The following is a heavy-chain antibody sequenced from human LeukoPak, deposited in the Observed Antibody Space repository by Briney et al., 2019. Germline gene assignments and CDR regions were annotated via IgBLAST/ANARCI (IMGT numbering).Heavy chain of an antibody. Sequence: SETLSLTCTVSGGSISSSSYYWGWIRQPPGKGLEWIGSIYYSGSTYYNPSLKSRVTISVDTSKNQFSLKLSSVTAADTAVYYCARESCSGGSCYSIYYYYYMDVWGKGTTVTVSS. CDR3: ARESCSGGSCYSIYYYYYMDV. D-gene: IGHD2-15*01. CDR1: GGSISSSSYY. CDR2: IYYSGST. V-gene: IGHV4-39*07. J-gene: IGHJ6*03.